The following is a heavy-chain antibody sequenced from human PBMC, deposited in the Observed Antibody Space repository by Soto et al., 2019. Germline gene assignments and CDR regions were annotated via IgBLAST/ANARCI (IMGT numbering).Heavy chain of an antibody. D-gene: IGHD6-13*01. CDR2: FDPEDGET. J-gene: IGHJ6*02. CDR1: GYTLTELS. CDR3: ATDTFEQQLGNGMDV. Sequence: XSVKVSCKVSGYTLTELSMHWVRQAPGKGLEWMGGFDPEDGETIYAQKFQGRVTMTEDTSTDTAYMELSSLRSEDTAVYYCATDTFEQQLGNGMDVWGQGTTVTVSS. V-gene: IGHV1-24*01.